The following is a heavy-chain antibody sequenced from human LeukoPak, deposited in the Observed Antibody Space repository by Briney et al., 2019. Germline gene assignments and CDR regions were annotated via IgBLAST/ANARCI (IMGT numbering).Heavy chain of an antibody. Sequence: PGGSLRLSCAASGFTVSSNYMSWVRQAPGKGLEWVSVIYSGGSTYYADSVKGRFTISRDNSKNTLYLQMNSLRAEDTAVYYCARDVGNSSTSYFDYWGQGTLVTVSS. CDR2: IYSGGST. CDR3: ARDVGNSSTSYFDY. V-gene: IGHV3-53*05. CDR1: GFTVSSNY. D-gene: IGHD6-13*01. J-gene: IGHJ4*02.